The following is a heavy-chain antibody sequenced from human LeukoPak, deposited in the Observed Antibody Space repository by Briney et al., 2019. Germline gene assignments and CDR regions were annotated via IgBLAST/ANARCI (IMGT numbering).Heavy chain of an antibody. CDR1: GFPFNGYV. CDR3: AKGYYDYIWGSYRSDAFDI. Sequence: GGSLRLSCAASGFPFNGYVMTWVCQAPGKGLEWVSVISGSGGLTYHADSVKGRFTVSRDNSKNTLYLQMNSLRAEDTAVYSCAKGYYDYIWGSYRSDAFDIWGQGTMVTVSS. V-gene: IGHV3-23*01. CDR2: ISGSGGLT. J-gene: IGHJ3*02. D-gene: IGHD3-16*02.